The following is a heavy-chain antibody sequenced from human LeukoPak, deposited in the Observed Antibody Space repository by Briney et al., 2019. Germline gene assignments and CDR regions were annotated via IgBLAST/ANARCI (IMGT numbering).Heavy chain of an antibody. J-gene: IGHJ4*02. D-gene: IGHD6-13*01. V-gene: IGHV1-2*02. CDR1: GYTFTSYD. Sequence: GASVKVSCKASGYTFTSYDINWVRQAPGQGLEWMGWINPNSGGTNYAQKFQGRVTMTRDTSISTAYMELSRLRSDDTAVYYCARDREGIAAEPYYFDYWGQGTLVTVSS. CDR2: INPNSGGT. CDR3: ARDREGIAAEPYYFDY.